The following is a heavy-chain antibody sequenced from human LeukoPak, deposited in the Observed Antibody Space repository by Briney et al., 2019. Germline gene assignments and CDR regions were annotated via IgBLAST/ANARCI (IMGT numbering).Heavy chain of an antibody. CDR2: ISYDGSNK. J-gene: IGHJ4*02. V-gene: IGHV3-30-3*01. D-gene: IGHD1-26*01. CDR3: ARGRGGSVVGATVY. Sequence: PGRSLRLSCAASGFTFSSYAMHWVRQAPGKGLEWVAVISYDGSNKYYADSVKGRFTISRDSPKNTLYLQMNSLRAEDTAVYYCARGRGGSVVGATVYWGQGTLVTVSS. CDR1: GFTFSSYA.